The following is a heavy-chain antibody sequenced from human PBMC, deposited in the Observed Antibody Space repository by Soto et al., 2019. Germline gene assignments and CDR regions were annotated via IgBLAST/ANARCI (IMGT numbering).Heavy chain of an antibody. CDR2: VNPSGGHT. J-gene: IGHJ4*02. D-gene: IGHD2-21*02. Sequence: QVQLMQSGAEVKKPGASVKVSCKASGDTFTDYYIHWLRQAPGQGLEWMGTVNPSGGHTTYAQHVLGRVTMTRDTSTSTLTMELTSLTSDDAAIYYCARGGHVVVVTAALDSWGQGTLVTVSS. CDR1: GDTFTDYY. CDR3: ARGGHVVVVTAALDS. V-gene: IGHV1-46*01.